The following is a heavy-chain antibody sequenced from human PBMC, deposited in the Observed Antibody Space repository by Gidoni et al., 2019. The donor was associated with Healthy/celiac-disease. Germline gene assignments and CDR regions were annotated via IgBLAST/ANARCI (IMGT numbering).Heavy chain of an antibody. Sequence: ELQLVESCGGLVQPGGSLRLSCAASGFTFSSYDMNWVRQAPGKGLEWVSYISSSGSTIYYADSVKGRFTISRDNAKNSLYLQMNSLRAEDTAVYYCARDLDWGIAANPYYGMDVWGQGTTVTVSS. J-gene: IGHJ6*02. CDR1: GFTFSSYD. CDR2: ISSSGSTI. V-gene: IGHV3-48*03. D-gene: IGHD6-13*01. CDR3: ARDLDWGIAANPYYGMDV.